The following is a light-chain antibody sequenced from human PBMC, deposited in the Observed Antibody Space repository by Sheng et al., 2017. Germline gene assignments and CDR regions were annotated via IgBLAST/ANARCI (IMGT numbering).Light chain of an antibody. CDR2: QDS. CDR3: QALDSSVV. CDR1: KLGDIY. V-gene: IGLV3-1*01. J-gene: IGLJ2*01. Sequence: SFELTKPPSVSVSPGQTASITCSGDKLGDIYVCWYQQKPGQSPVLVIYQDSKRPSGIPDRFSGSNSGNTATLTISGTQAMDEADYYCQALDSSVVFGGGTKLTVL.